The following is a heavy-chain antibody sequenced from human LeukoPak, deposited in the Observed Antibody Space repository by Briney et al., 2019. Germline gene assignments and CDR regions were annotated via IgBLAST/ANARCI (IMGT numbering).Heavy chain of an antibody. Sequence: SETLSLTCTVSGGSISIYYWSWLRQPAGKGLEWIGRIYTSGSTNYNPSLKSRVTMSVDTSKNQFSLKLSSVTAADTAVYYCARDGVITMVQGATNWFDPWGQGTLVTVSS. V-gene: IGHV4-4*07. J-gene: IGHJ5*02. CDR1: GGSISIYY. D-gene: IGHD3-10*01. CDR3: ARDGVITMVQGATNWFDP. CDR2: IYTSGST.